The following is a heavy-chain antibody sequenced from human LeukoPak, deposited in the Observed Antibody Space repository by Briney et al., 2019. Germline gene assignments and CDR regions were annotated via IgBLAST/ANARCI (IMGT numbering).Heavy chain of an antibody. CDR2: IKQDGSEK. Sequence: GGSLRLSCAASGFMSNSYWMMWVRQAPGKGLEWVANIKQDGSEKYYVDSVKGRFTISRDNAKNSLYLQMSSLRVEDTAVYYCGTRAYWGQGTLVTVSS. CDR1: GFMSNSYW. J-gene: IGHJ4*02. CDR3: GTRAY. V-gene: IGHV3-7*01.